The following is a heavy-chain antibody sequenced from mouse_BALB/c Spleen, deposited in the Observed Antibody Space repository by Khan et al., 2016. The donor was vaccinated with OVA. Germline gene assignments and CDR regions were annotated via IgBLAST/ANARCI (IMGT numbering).Heavy chain of an antibody. CDR2: TISGGSYT. D-gene: IGHD2-1*01. CDR1: GFTFSSYG. CDR3: ARLGNS. V-gene: IGHV5-6*01. J-gene: IGHJ3*01. Sequence: EVELVESGGDLVKPGGSLKLSCAASGFTFSSYGMSLVRQTPDKRLEWDATTISGGSYTYYPDSVKGRFHIHRDNAKNHMYLQTPRPKFEDTAMYYCARLGNSWGQGTLVTVSA.